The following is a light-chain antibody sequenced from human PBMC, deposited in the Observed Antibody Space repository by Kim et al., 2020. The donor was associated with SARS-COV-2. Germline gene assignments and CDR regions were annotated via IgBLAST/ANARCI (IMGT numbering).Light chain of an antibody. CDR1: QSVSSSY. V-gene: IGKV3-20*01. Sequence: LSPGERATLSCRASQSVSSSYLAWYQQKPGQAPRLLIYGASTRATGIPDRFSGGGSGTDFTLTISRLEPEDVAVYYCQQYGSSPRTFGQGTKLEI. J-gene: IGKJ2*01. CDR2: GAS. CDR3: QQYGSSPRT.